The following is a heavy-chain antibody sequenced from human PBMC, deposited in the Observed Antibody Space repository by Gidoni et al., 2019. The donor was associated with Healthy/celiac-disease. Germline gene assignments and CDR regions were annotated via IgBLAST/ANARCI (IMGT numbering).Heavy chain of an antibody. CDR2: ISGSGGST. CDR3: AKDSRRIAVAGDDAFDI. CDR1: GFTFSSYA. V-gene: IGHV3-23*01. J-gene: IGHJ3*02. Sequence: AASGFTFSSYAMSWVRQAPGKGLEWVSAISGSGGSTYYADSVKGRFTISRDNSKNTLYLQMNSLRAEDTAVYYCAKDSRRIAVAGDDAFDIWGQGTMVTVSS. D-gene: IGHD6-19*01.